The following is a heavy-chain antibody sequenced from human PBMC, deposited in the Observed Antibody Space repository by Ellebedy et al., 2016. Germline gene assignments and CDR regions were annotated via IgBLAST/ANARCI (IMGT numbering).Heavy chain of an antibody. CDR3: ARPDHGFCSSNRCSYYFDF. CDR2: INHSGST. D-gene: IGHD2-2*01. Sequence: SETLSLTCAVYGGSFSGYYWSWIRQPPGKGLEWIGEINHSGSTNYNPSLKSRVTISVDTSKNQFSLKLNSVTAADTAVYYCARPDHGFCSSNRCSYYFDFWGQGTPVTVSS. CDR1: GGSFSGYY. J-gene: IGHJ4*02. V-gene: IGHV4-34*01.